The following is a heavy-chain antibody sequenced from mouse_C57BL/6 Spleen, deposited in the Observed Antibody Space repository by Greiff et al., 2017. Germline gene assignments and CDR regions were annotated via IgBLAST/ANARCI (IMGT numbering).Heavy chain of an antibody. CDR1: GYTFTSYW. Sequence: QVQLQQPGAELVMPGASVKLSCKASGYTFTSYWMHWVKQRPGQGLEWIGEIDPSDSYTNYNQKFKGKSTLTVDKSSSTAYMQLSSLTSEDSAVYYCARMDSSRYYARDYWGQGTSVTVSS. J-gene: IGHJ4*01. V-gene: IGHV1-69*01. D-gene: IGHD1-1*01. CDR3: ARMDSSRYYARDY. CDR2: IDPSDSYT.